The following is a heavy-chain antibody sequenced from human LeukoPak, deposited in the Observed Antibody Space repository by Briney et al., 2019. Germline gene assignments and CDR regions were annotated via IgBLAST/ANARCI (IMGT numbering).Heavy chain of an antibody. CDR1: GFAFSSFA. CDR3: ANGDKKRITMVRGVMQPFDY. CDR2: ISGSGGST. D-gene: IGHD3-10*01. J-gene: IGHJ4*02. Sequence: AGSLRLSCAASGFAFSSFAMGWVRQAPGKGLEWVSAISGSGGSTYYSDSVKGRFTISRDNSKNTLHLQMNSLRAEDTAVYYCANGDKKRITMVRGVMQPFDYWGQGTLVTVSS. V-gene: IGHV3-23*01.